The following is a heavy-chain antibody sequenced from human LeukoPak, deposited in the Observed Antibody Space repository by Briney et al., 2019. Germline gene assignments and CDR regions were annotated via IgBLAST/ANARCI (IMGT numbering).Heavy chain of an antibody. J-gene: IGHJ2*01. D-gene: IGHD1-26*01. CDR3: ARTFLGDWYFDL. CDR2: IYYSGST. CDR1: GGSISSYY. Sequence: SETLSLTCTVSGGSISSYYWSWIRQPPGKGLEWIGYIYYSGSTNYSPSLKSRVTISVDTSKNQFSLKLSSVTAADTAVYYCARTFLGDWYFDLWGRGTLVTVSS. V-gene: IGHV4-59*08.